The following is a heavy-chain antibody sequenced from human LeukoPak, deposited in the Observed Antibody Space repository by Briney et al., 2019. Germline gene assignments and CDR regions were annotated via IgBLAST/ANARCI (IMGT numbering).Heavy chain of an antibody. CDR1: GGSFSGYY. V-gene: IGHV4-34*01. CDR3: ARAPYYYDSSGYYRDDAFDI. D-gene: IGHD3-22*01. CDR2: INHSGST. J-gene: IGHJ3*02. Sequence: PSETLSLTCAVYGGSFSGYYWSWIRQPPGKGLEWIGEINHSGSTYYNPSLKSRVTISVDTSKNQFSLKLSSVTAADTAVYYCARAPYYYDSSGYYRDDAFDIWGQGTMVTVSS.